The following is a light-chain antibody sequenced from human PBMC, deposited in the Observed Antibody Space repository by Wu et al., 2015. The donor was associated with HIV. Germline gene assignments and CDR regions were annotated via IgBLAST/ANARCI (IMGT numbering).Light chain of an antibody. CDR1: QIVSGTY. Sequence: EIVLTQSPGTLSLSPGERATLSCRASQIVSGTYLAWYQQKPGQSPRLLIYGASSRASGIPDRFSGSGSGTDFTLTISRLESEDSAVYYCQQYGSSPRTFGQGTKVEIK. CDR3: QQYGSSPRT. CDR2: GAS. V-gene: IGKV3-20*01. J-gene: IGKJ1*01.